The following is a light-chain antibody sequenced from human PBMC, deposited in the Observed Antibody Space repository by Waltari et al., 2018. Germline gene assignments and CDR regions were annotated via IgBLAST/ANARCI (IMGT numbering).Light chain of an antibody. Sequence: QSALSQPRSVSGSPGQSVTISCTGTNSNIGGYNYVSWYQHHPGKVPKLTIYDVSKRPSGVPDRFSGSKSVNTASLTISGLQAEDEAHYYCCSYAGRLWVFGGGTNLTVL. CDR2: DVS. V-gene: IGLV2-11*01. J-gene: IGLJ3*02. CDR3: CSYAGRLWV. CDR1: NSNIGGYNY.